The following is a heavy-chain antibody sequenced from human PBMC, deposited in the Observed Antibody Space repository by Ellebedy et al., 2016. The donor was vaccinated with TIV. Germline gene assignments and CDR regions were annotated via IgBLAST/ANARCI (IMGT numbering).Heavy chain of an antibody. Sequence: SETLSLTXIVSAGYVATSRSHYWVWIRQPPGKGLEWIGSIYYNGNTYFNPSLKGRVTISVDTSKKDVSLKLSSVTAADTAVYYCVRDVPNEYTYGYGFQGNYALDVWGQGTTVTVSS. CDR3: VRDVPNEYTYGYGFQGNYALDV. D-gene: IGHD5-18*01. V-gene: IGHV4-39*02. CDR1: AGYVATSRSHY. J-gene: IGHJ6*02. CDR2: IYYNGNT.